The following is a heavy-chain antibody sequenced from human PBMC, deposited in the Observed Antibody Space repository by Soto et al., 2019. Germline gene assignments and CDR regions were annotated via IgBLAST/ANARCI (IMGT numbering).Heavy chain of an antibody. Sequence: ASVKVSCKASGYTFTGYYMHWVRQAPGQGLEWMGWINPNSGGTNYAQKFQGWVTMTRDTSISTAYMELSRLRSDDTAVYYCARAGYCSGGSCYGDHDAFDIWGQGTMVTVSS. CDR1: GYTFTGYY. V-gene: IGHV1-2*04. CDR3: ARAGYCSGGSCYGDHDAFDI. CDR2: INPNSGGT. D-gene: IGHD2-15*01. J-gene: IGHJ3*02.